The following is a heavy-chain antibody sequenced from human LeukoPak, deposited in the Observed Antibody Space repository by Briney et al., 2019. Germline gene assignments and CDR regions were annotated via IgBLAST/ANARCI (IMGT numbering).Heavy chain of an antibody. Sequence: SVKVSCKASGGTFSSYAISWVRQAPGQGLEWMGGIIPIFGTANYAQKFQGRVTITADESTSTAYMELSSLRSEDTAVYYCARDLIPDTIFGVVIDNYYYYGMDVWGQGTTVTVSS. V-gene: IGHV1-69*13. D-gene: IGHD3-3*01. CDR2: IIPIFGTA. CDR1: GGTFSSYA. CDR3: ARDLIPDTIFGVVIDNYYYYGMDV. J-gene: IGHJ6*02.